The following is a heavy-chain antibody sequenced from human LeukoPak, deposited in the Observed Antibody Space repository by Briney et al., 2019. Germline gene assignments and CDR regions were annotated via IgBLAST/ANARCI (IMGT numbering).Heavy chain of an antibody. D-gene: IGHD3-10*01. J-gene: IGHJ4*02. Sequence: SETLSLTCTVSSGSISGSNDYWAWIRQPPGKGLEWIGNIYYSGSTYYKPSLKSRVTISVDTSKNQFSLKLSSVTAADTAVYYCARHFRSYYGSGSYYPTYFDYWGQGTLVTVSS. CDR3: ARHFRSYYGSGSYYPTYFDY. CDR2: IYYSGST. V-gene: IGHV4-39*01. CDR1: SGSISGSNDY.